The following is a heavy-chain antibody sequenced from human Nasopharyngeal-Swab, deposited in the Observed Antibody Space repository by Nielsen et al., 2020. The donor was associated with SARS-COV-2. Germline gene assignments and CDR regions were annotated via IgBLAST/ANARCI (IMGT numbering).Heavy chain of an antibody. J-gene: IGHJ4*02. CDR2: INHSGST. D-gene: IGHD5-18*01. Sequence: GSLRLSCAVYGGSFSGYYWSWIRQPPGKGLEWIGEINHSGSTNYNPSLKSRVTISVDTSKNQFSLKLSSVTAADTAVYYCARDFEGYSYGSDDYWGQGTLVTVSS. CDR3: ARDFEGYSYGSDDY. V-gene: IGHV4-34*01. CDR1: GGSFSGYY.